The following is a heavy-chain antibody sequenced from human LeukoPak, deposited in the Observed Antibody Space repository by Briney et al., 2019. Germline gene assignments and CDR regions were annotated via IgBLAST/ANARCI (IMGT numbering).Heavy chain of an antibody. Sequence: PSGTLSLTCAVSGGSISSSNWWSWVRQPPGKGLEWIGEIYHSGSTNYNPSLKSRVTISVDKSKNQFSLKLSSVTAADTAVYYCARDALYSSSLSCMDVWGKGTTVTVSS. J-gene: IGHJ6*04. CDR1: GGSISSSNW. V-gene: IGHV4-4*02. CDR2: IYHSGST. CDR3: ARDALYSSSLSCMDV. D-gene: IGHD6-13*01.